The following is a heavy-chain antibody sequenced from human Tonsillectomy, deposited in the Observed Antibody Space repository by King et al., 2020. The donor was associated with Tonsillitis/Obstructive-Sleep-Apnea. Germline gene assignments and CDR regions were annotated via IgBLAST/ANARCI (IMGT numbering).Heavy chain of an antibody. V-gene: IGHV3-30*01. J-gene: IGHJ6*03. D-gene: IGHD3-3*01. CDR1: GFTFSSYA. Sequence: VQLVESGGGVVQPGRSLRLSCAASGFTFSSYAMHWVRQAPGKGLEWVAVISYDGSNKYYADSVKSRFTISRDNSKNTLYLQMNSLRAEDTAVYYCARVKVWSGYYPYYYMDVWGKGTTVTVSS. CDR3: ARVKVWSGYYPYYYMDV. CDR2: ISYDGSNK.